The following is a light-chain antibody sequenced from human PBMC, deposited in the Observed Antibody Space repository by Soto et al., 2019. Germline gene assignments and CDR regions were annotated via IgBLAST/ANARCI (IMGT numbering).Light chain of an antibody. Sequence: DIPMTQSPSTLSASVGDRVTITCRASQSISSWLAWYQQKPGKAPKLLIYDASSLESGVPSRFSGSGSGTEFTLTISSLQPDDFATYYCQQYKSDSALTFGPGTKVDIK. J-gene: IGKJ3*01. V-gene: IGKV1-5*01. CDR3: QQYKSDSALT. CDR1: QSISSW. CDR2: DAS.